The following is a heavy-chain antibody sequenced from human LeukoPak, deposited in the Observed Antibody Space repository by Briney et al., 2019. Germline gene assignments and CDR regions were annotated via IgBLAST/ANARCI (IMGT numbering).Heavy chain of an antibody. CDR2: IWYDGSNK. CDR1: GFTFSSYG. CDR3: AREDVLRYFMDY. Sequence: GGSLRLSCAASGFTFSSYGMHWVRQAPGKGLERVAVIWYDGSNKYYADSVKGRFTISRDNSKNTLYLQMNSLRAEDTAVYYCAREDVLRYFMDYWGQGTLVTVSS. V-gene: IGHV3-33*08. D-gene: IGHD3-9*01. J-gene: IGHJ4*02.